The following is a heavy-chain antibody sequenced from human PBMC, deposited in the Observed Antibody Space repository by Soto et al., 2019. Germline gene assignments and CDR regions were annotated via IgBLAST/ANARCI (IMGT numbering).Heavy chain of an antibody. V-gene: IGHV4-59*02. CDR3: ARIRRSGLNYYGLDV. J-gene: IGHJ6*02. CDR1: GDSVTGYQ. Sequence: TSETLSLTCTVSGDSVTGYQWSWIRQPPGEGLEWIGFIYYSGSSNYSPSLKSRVTMSVDTSKNQFSLKLTSVTATDTAVYYCARIRRSGLNYYGLDVWGQGTTVTVS. CDR2: IYYSGSS.